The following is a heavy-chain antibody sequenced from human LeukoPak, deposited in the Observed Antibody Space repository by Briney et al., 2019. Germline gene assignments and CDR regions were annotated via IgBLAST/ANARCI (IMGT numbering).Heavy chain of an antibody. V-gene: IGHV3-21*04. D-gene: IGHD5-18*01. CDR3: AKKGYYYFDH. CDR1: GFTFSAYT. J-gene: IGHJ4*02. Sequence: GGSLRLSCAASGFTFSAYTMAWVRQAPGRGLEWVSSVSAVSNYIYYADSVKGRFTISRDNSKNTLYLQMNSLRAEDTAVYYCAKKGYYYFDHWGQGTLVTVSS. CDR2: VSAVSNYI.